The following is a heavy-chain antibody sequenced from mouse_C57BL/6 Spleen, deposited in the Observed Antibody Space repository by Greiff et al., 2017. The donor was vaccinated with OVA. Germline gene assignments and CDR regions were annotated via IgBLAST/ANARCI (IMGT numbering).Heavy chain of an antibody. CDR1: GFTFSNYW. Sequence: EVKLEESGGGLVQPGGSMKLSCVASGFTFSNYWMNWVRQSPEKGLEWVAQIRLKSDNYATHYAESVKGRFTISRDDSKSSVYLQMNNLRAEDTGIYYCTKAYYDYDGAWFAYWGQGTLVTVSA. CDR3: TKAYYDYDGAWFAY. V-gene: IGHV6-3*01. D-gene: IGHD2-4*01. CDR2: IRLKSDNYAT. J-gene: IGHJ3*01.